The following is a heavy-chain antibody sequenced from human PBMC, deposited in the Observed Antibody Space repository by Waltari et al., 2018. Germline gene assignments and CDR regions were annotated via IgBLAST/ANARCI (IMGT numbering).Heavy chain of an antibody. J-gene: IGHJ5*02. CDR2: INPNSGDT. CDR1: GYSLTSYY. D-gene: IGHD2-2*01. V-gene: IGHV1-2*06. Sequence: QVELVQSGAEVRKPGASVKVSGKASGYSLTSYYMHWVRQAPGLGLAWMGRINPNSGDTNSAPKFQGRVTLTRDTSVNTAFLELRSLTSDDTAVYFCARESAFSTSWYPGFDPWGQGTLVTVAS. CDR3: ARESAFSTSWYPGFDP.